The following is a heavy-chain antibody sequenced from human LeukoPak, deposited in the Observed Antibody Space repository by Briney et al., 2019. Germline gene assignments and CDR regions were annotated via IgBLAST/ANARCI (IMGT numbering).Heavy chain of an antibody. J-gene: IGHJ6*04. V-gene: IGHV1-69*13. CDR3: AGDRRLDGDPGYMDV. D-gene: IGHD4-17*01. CDR1: GYTLNEIS. CDR2: IIPIFGTA. Sequence: GASVKVSCKVSGYTLNEISMHWVRQAPGKGLEWMGGIIPIFGTATYAQTYQGRVTITADESTSTAYMELSSLKSEDTAVYYCAGDRRLDGDPGYMDVWGKGTTVSISS.